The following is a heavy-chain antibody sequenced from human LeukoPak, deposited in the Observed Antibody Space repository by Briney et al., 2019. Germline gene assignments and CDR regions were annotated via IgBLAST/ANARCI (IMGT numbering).Heavy chain of an antibody. D-gene: IGHD1-1*01. V-gene: IGHV1-8*01. J-gene: IGHJ4*02. CDR3: ARGYSPSIRTTGNDY. CDR1: GYTFTSHD. CDR2: MNPNSGNT. Sequence: ASVKVSCKASGYTFTSHDINWVRQATGQGLEWMGWMNPNSGNTGCAQKFQGRVTMTRVTSINTAYMELHSLRSEDTALYYCARGYSPSIRTTGNDYWGQGTLVTVSS.